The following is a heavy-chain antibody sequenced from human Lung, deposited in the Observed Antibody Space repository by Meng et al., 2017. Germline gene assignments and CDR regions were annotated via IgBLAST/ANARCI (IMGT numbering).Heavy chain of an antibody. CDR1: GYTFTSYA. CDR2: INAGNGNT. Sequence: QVRRGQAGGEVKKPGASVKVSCKASGYTFTSYAMHWVRQAPGQRLEWMGWINAGNGNTKYSQKFQGRVTITRDTSISTAYMELSSLRSEDTAVYYCARGLLRHIGGNWFDPWGQGTLVTVSS. J-gene: IGHJ5*02. CDR3: ARGLLRHIGGNWFDP. V-gene: IGHV1-3*01. D-gene: IGHD3-16*01.